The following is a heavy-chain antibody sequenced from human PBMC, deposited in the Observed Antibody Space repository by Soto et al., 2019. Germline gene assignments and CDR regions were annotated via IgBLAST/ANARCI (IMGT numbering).Heavy chain of an antibody. CDR1: GFTFSTYW. CDR2: IKQDGSEK. Sequence: EVQLVESGGGLVQPGGSLRLSCAASGFTFSTYWMTWVRQAPGKGLEWVANIKQDGSEKNYVDSVKGRFTISRDDAKNSVFLQMNSLRAEDTAVYYCARKKMVYAAFDYWGQGTLVTVSS. V-gene: IGHV3-7*01. D-gene: IGHD2-8*01. J-gene: IGHJ4*02. CDR3: ARKKMVYAAFDY.